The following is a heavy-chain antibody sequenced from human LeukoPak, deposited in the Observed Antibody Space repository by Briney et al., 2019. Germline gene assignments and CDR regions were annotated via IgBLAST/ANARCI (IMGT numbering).Heavy chain of an antibody. V-gene: IGHV4-59*11. Sequence: SETLCLTCTASGGSISSHYWSWIRQPPGKGLEWIGYIYYSGSTNYNPSLKSRVTISVDTSKNQFSLKLSSVTAADTAVYYCARAKVERPLGSLFSRASEGYYYYYYMDVWGKGTTVTVSS. CDR1: GGSISSHY. CDR2: IYYSGST. CDR3: ARAKVERPLGSLFSRASEGYYYYYYMDV. J-gene: IGHJ6*03. D-gene: IGHD3-16*01.